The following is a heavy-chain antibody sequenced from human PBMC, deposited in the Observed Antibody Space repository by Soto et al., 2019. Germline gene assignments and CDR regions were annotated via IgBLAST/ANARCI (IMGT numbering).Heavy chain of an antibody. CDR1: GFTFSSYT. CDR2: ISGSGGST. V-gene: IGHV3-23*01. CDR3: AREGLVGAHPGY. Sequence: ELQLLESGGGLVQPGGSLRLSCAASGFTFSSYTMSWVRQAPGKGLEWVSGISGSGGSTYYADSVKGRFTISRDNSKNRVYLQENSLRAEDGAVYYCAREGLVGAHPGYWGQGTLVIVSS. J-gene: IGHJ4*02. D-gene: IGHD1-26*01.